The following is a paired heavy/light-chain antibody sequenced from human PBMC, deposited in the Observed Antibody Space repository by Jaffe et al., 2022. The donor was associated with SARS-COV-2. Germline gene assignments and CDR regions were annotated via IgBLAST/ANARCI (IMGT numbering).Light chain of an antibody. Sequence: QSVLTQPPSVSGAPGQRVTISCTGSSSNIGALYDVHWYQQLPGTAPKLLIFANSNRPSGVPDRFSGSNSGTSASLAISGLQAEDEADYYCQSYDSSLSGSVIFGGGTKLTVL. CDR3: QSYDSSLSGSVI. CDR1: SSNIGALYD. V-gene: IGLV1-40*01. CDR2: ANS. J-gene: IGLJ2*01.
Heavy chain of an antibody. CDR1: GGTFSNYA. CDR3: ARAQPHYDVLTRLKKYYYYMDV. D-gene: IGHD3-9*01. CDR2: IIPLFGTA. Sequence: QVQLVQSGAEVNKPGSSVKVSCKASGGTFSNYAISWVRQAPGQGLEWMGGIIPLFGTAIYAQKFQRRVTLTADESTTTAYMELISLRSEDTAVYYCARAQPHYDVLTRLKKYYYYMDVWGKGTTVTVSS. V-gene: IGHV1-69*01. J-gene: IGHJ6*03.